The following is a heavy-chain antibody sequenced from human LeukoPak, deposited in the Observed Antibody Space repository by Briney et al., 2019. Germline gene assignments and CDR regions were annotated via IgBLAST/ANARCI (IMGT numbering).Heavy chain of an antibody. CDR3: AKAASSSWPSYYYGMDV. Sequence: GGSLRLSCAASEFTFINYAMSWVRQAPGKGLEWVSVITGSGGNTYYTDSVKGRFTISKDNSKNTVYLQMSSLRVDDTAVYYCAKAASSSWPSYYYGMDVWGQGTTVTVSS. CDR1: EFTFINYA. CDR2: ITGSGGNT. J-gene: IGHJ6*02. V-gene: IGHV3-23*01. D-gene: IGHD6-13*01.